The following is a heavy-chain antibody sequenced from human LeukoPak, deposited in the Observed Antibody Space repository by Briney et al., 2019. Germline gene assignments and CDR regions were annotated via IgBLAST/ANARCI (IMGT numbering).Heavy chain of an antibody. Sequence: SETLSLTCTVSGGSISSYYWSWIRQPPGKGLEWIVYIYYSGSTNYNPSLKSRVTISVDTSKNQFSLKLSSVTAADTALYYCARGLRGWEGWFDPWGQGTLVTVSS. V-gene: IGHV4-59*08. D-gene: IGHD1-26*01. CDR3: ARGLRGWEGWFDP. CDR2: IYYSGST. J-gene: IGHJ5*02. CDR1: GGSISSYY.